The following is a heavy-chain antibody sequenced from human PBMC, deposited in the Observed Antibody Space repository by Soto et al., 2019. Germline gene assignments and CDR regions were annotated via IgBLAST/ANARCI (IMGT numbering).Heavy chain of an antibody. CDR3: SADLPYWAAYAFDY. J-gene: IGHJ4*02. V-gene: IGHV3-15*07. CDR2: IKSRVNGETR. Sequence: DVYLAESGGDLVKPGGSLRLSCAASGFSFNAAWMNWVRQGPGRGLEWAGRIKSRVNGETRDYAGSVTGRFTISRDDSKNMVYLEMNSLRTEDTAVYYCSADLPYWAAYAFDYWGQGILVTVSS. D-gene: IGHD2-15*01. CDR1: GFSFNAAW.